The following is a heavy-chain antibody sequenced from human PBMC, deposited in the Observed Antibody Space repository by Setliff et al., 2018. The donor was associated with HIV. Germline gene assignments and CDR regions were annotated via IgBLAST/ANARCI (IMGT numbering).Heavy chain of an antibody. J-gene: IGHJ4*02. CDR1: GGSISSGSYY. D-gene: IGHD2-2*01. V-gene: IGHV4-61*02. CDR3: ARTHRYCSGNSCSKVSFDS. CDR2: IYISGNT. Sequence: LSLTCTVSGGSISSGSYYWSWIRQPAGKGLELIGRIYISGNTNYNPSLKNRVTISVDTSKKQFSLKLSSVTAADTAVYHCARTHRYCSGNSCSKVSFDSWGQGALVTVSS.